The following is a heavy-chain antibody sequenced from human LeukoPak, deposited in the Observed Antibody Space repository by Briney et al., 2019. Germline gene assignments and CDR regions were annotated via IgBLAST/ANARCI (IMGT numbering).Heavy chain of an antibody. D-gene: IGHD3-9*01. V-gene: IGHV3-48*03. J-gene: IGHJ4*02. CDR3: ARWGATGYGDY. Sequence: GGSLRLSCAASGFTFSSYGMNWVRQAPGKGLEWVSYISDSSSTIYYADTVKGRLTISRDNAKNSLYLQMNSLRAEDTAVYYCARWGATGYGDYWGQGTLVTVSS. CDR2: ISDSSSTI. CDR1: GFTFSSYG.